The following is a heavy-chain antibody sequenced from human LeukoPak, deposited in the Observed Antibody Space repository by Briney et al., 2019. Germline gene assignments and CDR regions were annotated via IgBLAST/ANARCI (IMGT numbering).Heavy chain of an antibody. CDR2: IYTSGST. Sequence: SETLSLTCTVSGGSISSGSYYWSWIRQPAGKGLEWIGRIYTSGSTNYNPSLKSRLTISVDTSKNQFSLKLSSVTAADTAVYYCARNIAARTDYYYGMDVWGQGTTVTVSS. V-gene: IGHV4-61*02. D-gene: IGHD6-6*01. CDR1: GGSISSGSYY. J-gene: IGHJ6*02. CDR3: ARNIAARTDYYYGMDV.